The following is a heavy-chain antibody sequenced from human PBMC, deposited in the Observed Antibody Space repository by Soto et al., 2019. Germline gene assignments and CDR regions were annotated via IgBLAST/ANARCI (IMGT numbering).Heavy chain of an antibody. CDR3: ARDLRVGYSNYYYYGMDV. CDR1: GYTLTGYY. Sequence: GASVKVSCKASGYTLTGYYMHLVRQAPGQRLEWMGWINPNSGGTNYAQKFQGWVTMTRDTSISTAYMELSRLRSDDTAVYYCARDLRVGYSNYYYYGMDVWGQGTTVTVSS. D-gene: IGHD4-4*01. V-gene: IGHV1-2*04. CDR2: INPNSGGT. J-gene: IGHJ6*02.